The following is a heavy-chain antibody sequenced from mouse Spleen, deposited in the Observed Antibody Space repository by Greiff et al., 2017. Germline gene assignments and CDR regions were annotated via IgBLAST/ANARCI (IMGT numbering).Heavy chain of an antibody. Sequence: QVQLQQPGAELVRPGSSVKLSCKASGYTFTSYWMHWVKQRPIQGLEWIGNIDPSDSETYYNQKIKDKATLTVDKSSSTAYMQHSSPTSEDSAVYYCARTGYYGSSYWYYFDYWGQGTTLTVSS. D-gene: IGHD1-1*01. CDR2: IDPSDSET. CDR1: GYTFTSYW. J-gene: IGHJ2*01. V-gene: IGHV1-52*01. CDR3: ARTGYYGSSYWYYFDY.